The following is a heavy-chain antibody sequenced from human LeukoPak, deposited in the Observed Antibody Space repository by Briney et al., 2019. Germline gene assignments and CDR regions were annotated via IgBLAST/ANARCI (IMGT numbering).Heavy chain of an antibody. J-gene: IGHJ4*02. CDR2: INAGNGNT. CDR3: APYLTGTTNYHDY. CDR1: GYTFTSYA. V-gene: IGHV1-3*01. Sequence: ASVKVSCKASGYTFTSYAMHWVRQAPGQRLEWMGWINAGNGNTKYSQKFQGRVTMTEDTSTDTAYMELSSLRSEDTAVYYCAPYLTGTTNYHDYWGQGTLVTVSS. D-gene: IGHD1-7*01.